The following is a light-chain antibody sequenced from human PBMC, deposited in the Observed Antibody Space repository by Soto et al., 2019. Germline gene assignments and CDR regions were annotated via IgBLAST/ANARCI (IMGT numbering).Light chain of an antibody. J-gene: IGKJ5*01. Sequence: TLSVSPWERATLSCRASQSVSSNLAWYQQKPGQAPRLLIYGASSRATGIPDRFSGTGSETDFTLTISRLEPEDFAVYYCQQYDNSPITFGQGTRLEIK. CDR3: QQYDNSPIT. V-gene: IGKV3-20*01. CDR2: GAS. CDR1: QSVSSN.